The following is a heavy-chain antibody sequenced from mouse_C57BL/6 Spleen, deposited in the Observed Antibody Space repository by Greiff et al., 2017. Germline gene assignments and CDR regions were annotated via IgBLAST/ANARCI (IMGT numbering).Heavy chain of an antibody. CDR3: ASYGPLAY. Sequence: VQLQQSGAELVKPGASVKLSCTASGFNIKDYYMHWVKQRPEQGLEWIGSINPEDGDTKSAPKFQGKATITAYTSSNTAYLQHSSLTSEDTAVYYCASYGPLAYWGQGTLVTVSA. CDR1: GFNIKDYY. D-gene: IGHD1-1*01. J-gene: IGHJ3*01. V-gene: IGHV14-2*01. CDR2: INPEDGDT.